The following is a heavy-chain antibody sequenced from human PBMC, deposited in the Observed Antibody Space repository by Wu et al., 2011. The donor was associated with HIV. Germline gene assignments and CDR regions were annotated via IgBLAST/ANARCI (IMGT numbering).Heavy chain of an antibody. CDR1: GGTFSSYA. V-gene: IGHV1-69*06. CDR3: ARAMVVVTNWFDP. J-gene: IGHJ5*02. Sequence: SGGTFSSYAINWVRQAPGQGLEWMGRIVPMFGTVDYAQQFQGRVTITADKSMSTVSLELNSLRSEDTAVYYCARAMVVVTNWFDPWGQGTLVIVSS. D-gene: IGHD3-22*01. CDR2: IVPMFGTV.